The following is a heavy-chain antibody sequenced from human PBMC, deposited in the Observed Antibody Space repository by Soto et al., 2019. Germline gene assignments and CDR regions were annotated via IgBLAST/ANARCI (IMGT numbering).Heavy chain of an antibody. V-gene: IGHV1-2*02. Sequence: ASVKVSCKASGYTFTGYYMHWVRQAPGQGLERMGWINPNSGGTNYAQKFQGRGTMTRDTSISTAYMELSRLRSDDTAVYYCARDQSYYDSSGYCQNWFDPWGQGTLVTVSS. CDR3: ARDQSYYDSSGYCQNWFDP. CDR2: INPNSGGT. D-gene: IGHD3-22*01. J-gene: IGHJ5*02. CDR1: GYTFTGYY.